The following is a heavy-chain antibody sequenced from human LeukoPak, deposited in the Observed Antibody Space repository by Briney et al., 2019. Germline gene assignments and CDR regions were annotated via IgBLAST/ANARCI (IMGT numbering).Heavy chain of an antibody. CDR1: GFTFSSYE. D-gene: IGHD3-22*01. J-gene: IGHJ4*02. CDR2: ISGSGYTI. Sequence: GGSLRLSCAASGFTFSSYEMNWVRQAPGKGLEWVSYISGSGYTIYYADSVKGRFTISRDNAKNSLYVQMNSLRAEDTAVYYCARSLRRYYYDSSGYYGNFDYWGQGTLVTASS. V-gene: IGHV3-48*03. CDR3: ARSLRRYYYDSSGYYGNFDY.